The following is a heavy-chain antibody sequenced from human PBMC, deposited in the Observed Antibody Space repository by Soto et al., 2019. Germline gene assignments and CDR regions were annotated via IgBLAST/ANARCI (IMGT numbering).Heavy chain of an antibody. D-gene: IGHD5-18*01. CDR2: ISAYNGNT. CDR3: AREFGGGYSYGLCGDYFDY. Sequence: ASVKVSCKASGYTFTSYGISWVRQAPGQGLEWMGWISAYNGNTNYAQKLQGRVTMTTDTSTSTAYMELRSLRSDDTAVYYCAREFGGGYSYGLCGDYFDYWGQGTLVTFSS. V-gene: IGHV1-18*01. CDR1: GYTFTSYG. J-gene: IGHJ4*02.